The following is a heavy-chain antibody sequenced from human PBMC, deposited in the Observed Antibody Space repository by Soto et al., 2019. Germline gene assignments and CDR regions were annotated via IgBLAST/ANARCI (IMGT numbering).Heavy chain of an antibody. D-gene: IGHD3-10*01. Sequence: EVQLLESGGGLVQPGGSLRLSCAASGFTFSSYAMSWVRQAPGKGLEWVSAISGSGGSTYYADSVKGRFTISRDNSKNTLYLQMNRLRAEDTAVYYGATETGTKPKPGGSGYCYGMDVWGHGTTVTVSS. CDR3: ATETGTKPKPGGSGYCYGMDV. J-gene: IGHJ6*02. CDR2: ISGSGGST. V-gene: IGHV3-23*01. CDR1: GFTFSSYA.